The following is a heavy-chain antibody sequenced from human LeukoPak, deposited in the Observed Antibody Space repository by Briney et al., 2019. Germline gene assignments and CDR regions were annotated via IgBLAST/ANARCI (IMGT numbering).Heavy chain of an antibody. J-gene: IGHJ4*02. CDR2: ISSSGSTI. Sequence: GGSLRLSCAASGFTFSDYYMSWIRQAPGKGLEWVSYISSSGSTIYYADSVKGRFTISRDNAKNSLYLQMNSLRVEDTAVYYCARYCFLWRSTDKGEFDYWGQGTLVTVSS. CDR3: ARYCFLWRSTDKGEFDY. CDR1: GFTFSDYY. D-gene: IGHD2/OR15-2a*01. V-gene: IGHV3-11*04.